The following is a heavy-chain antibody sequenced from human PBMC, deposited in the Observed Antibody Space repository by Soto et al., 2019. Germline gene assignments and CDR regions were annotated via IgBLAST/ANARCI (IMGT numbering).Heavy chain of an antibody. J-gene: IGHJ4*02. D-gene: IGHD2-21*01. CDR3: ARGGLLAYCGSNTCHNSFDH. CDR2: IYQSGST. Sequence: SRTVSRTCDVSGGSINSGGYSWSWIRQPPGKGLEWVGYIYQSGSTYYNPSLRSRLTISIDRSKNQFSLKLTSVTAADTAVYYCARGGLLAYCGSNTCHNSFDHWGQGTLVTVSS. V-gene: IGHV4-30-2*01. CDR1: GGSINSGGYS.